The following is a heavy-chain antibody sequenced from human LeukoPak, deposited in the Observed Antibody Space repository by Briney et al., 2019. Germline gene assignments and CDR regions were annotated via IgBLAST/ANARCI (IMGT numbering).Heavy chain of an antibody. D-gene: IGHD2-2*01. CDR3: ARYCRTSSCSSYSYYGMDV. CDR2: ISGSGGNT. Sequence: GGSLRLSCAASGFTFSSYAMRWVRQAPGKGLEWVSAISGSGGNTYYADSVKGRFTISRDNSKNTLFLQMNGLRGGDTAQYYCARYCRTSSCSSYSYYGMDVWGQGTTVTVSS. V-gene: IGHV3-23*01. J-gene: IGHJ6*02. CDR1: GFTFSSYA.